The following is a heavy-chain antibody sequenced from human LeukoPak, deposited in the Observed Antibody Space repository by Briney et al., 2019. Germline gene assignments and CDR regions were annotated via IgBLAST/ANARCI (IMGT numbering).Heavy chain of an antibody. CDR1: GFTFSSYA. CDR3: ARGRGSYRAIDY. Sequence: PGRSLRLSCAASGFTFSSYAMHWVRQAPGKGLEWVAVISYDGSNKYYADSVKGRFTISRDNSKNTLYLQMNSLRAEDTAVYYCARGRGSYRAIDYWGQGTQVTVSS. J-gene: IGHJ4*02. V-gene: IGHV3-30*04. CDR2: ISYDGSNK. D-gene: IGHD1-26*01.